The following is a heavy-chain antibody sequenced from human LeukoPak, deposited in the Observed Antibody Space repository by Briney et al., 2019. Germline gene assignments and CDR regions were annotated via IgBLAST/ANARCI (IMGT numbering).Heavy chain of an antibody. V-gene: IGHV3-23*01. CDR1: GFTFSNFA. CDR3: AKDTAFYYDSSGSIDI. CDR2: ITGRGGAT. J-gene: IGHJ3*02. Sequence: PGGSLRLSCAASGFTFSNFAMSWVRQAPGKGLEWVSVITGRGGATHNADSVKGRFTISRDNSKNTLYLQMNSLRAEDTAVYYCAKDTAFYYDSSGSIDIWGQGTIVTVSS. D-gene: IGHD3-22*01.